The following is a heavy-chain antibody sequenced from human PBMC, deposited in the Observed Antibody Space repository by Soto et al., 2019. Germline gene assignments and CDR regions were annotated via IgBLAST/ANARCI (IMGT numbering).Heavy chain of an antibody. CDR1: GFTVSTKY. V-gene: IGHV3-66*01. J-gene: IGHJ4*02. CDR3: ARDHWAADY. Sequence: EVQLVESGGGLVQPGGSLRLSCAASGFTVSTKYMSWVRQAPGKGLEWVSVIYSGGSTFYADSVRGRFTISRDNSKNTVNIQMNSLRAEDTGVYYCARDHWAADYWGQGTLVTVSS. CDR2: IYSGGST. D-gene: IGHD3-16*01.